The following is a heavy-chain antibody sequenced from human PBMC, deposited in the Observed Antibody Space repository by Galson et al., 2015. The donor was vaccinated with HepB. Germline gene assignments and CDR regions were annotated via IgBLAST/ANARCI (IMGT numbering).Heavy chain of an antibody. CDR3: AGLSWNDAGYYFDY. D-gene: IGHD1-1*01. CDR1: GYTFTSYG. CDR2: ISAYNGNT. V-gene: IGHV1-18*04. J-gene: IGHJ4*02. Sequence: SVKVSCKASGYTFTSYGISWVRQAPGQGLEWMGWISAYNGNTNYAQKLQGRVTMTTDTSTSTAYMELRSLRSDDTAVYYCAGLSWNDAGYYFDYWGQGTLVTVSS.